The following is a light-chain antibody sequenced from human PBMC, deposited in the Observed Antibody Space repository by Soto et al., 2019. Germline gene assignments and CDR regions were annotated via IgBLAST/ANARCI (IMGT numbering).Light chain of an antibody. J-gene: IGLJ1*01. CDR1: STDVGEYNY. CDR2: EVS. V-gene: IGLV2-14*01. CDR3: SSYSISTAFL. Sequence: QSALTQPPSASGSPGQSVTIPCAGTSTDVGEYNYVSWYQLHPGKAPKLMVFEVSNRPSGVSYRFSGSKSGNTASLTISGLQAEDEADYFCSSYSISTAFLFGTGTKLTVL.